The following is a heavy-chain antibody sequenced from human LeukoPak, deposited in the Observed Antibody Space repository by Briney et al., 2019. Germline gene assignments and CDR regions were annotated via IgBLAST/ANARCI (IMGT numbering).Heavy chain of an antibody. CDR2: FADSGGNT. J-gene: IGHJ4*02. D-gene: IGHD7-27*01. CDR3: AKGSALWGYYLDN. Sequence: GGSLRLSCAASGFTFSSYGMHWVRQAPGKGLEWVSSFADSGGNTYYADSVKGRFTVSRDSSKNTLFLQMNSLRAEDTAVYYCAKGSALWGYYLDNWGQGTLVTVSS. CDR1: GFTFSSYG. V-gene: IGHV3-23*01.